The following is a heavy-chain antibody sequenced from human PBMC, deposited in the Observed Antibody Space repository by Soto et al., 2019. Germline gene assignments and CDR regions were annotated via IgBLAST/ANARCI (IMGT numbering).Heavy chain of an antibody. CDR2: INHSGST. CDR1: GGSFSGYY. CDR3: ARKVGVPAAIWNYYMDV. D-gene: IGHD2-2*01. J-gene: IGHJ6*03. Sequence: SETLSLTCAVYGGSFSGYYWSWIRQPPGKGLEWIGEINHSGSTNYNPSLKSRVTISVDTSKNQFSLKLSSLTAADTAVYYCARKVGVPAAIWNYYMDVWGKGTTVTVSS. V-gene: IGHV4-34*01.